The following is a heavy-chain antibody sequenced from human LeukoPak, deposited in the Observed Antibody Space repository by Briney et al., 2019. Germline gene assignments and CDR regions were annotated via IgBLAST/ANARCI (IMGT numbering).Heavy chain of an antibody. Sequence: GGSLRLSCVASGFTFSTFAMNWVRQAPGKGLEWVSTISETGRSTYYADSVKGRFTISRDNAKNSLYLQMNSLRAEDTAVYYCANENWGFDYWGQGTLVTVSS. CDR1: GFTFSTFA. CDR2: ISETGRST. D-gene: IGHD7-27*01. V-gene: IGHV3-23*01. J-gene: IGHJ4*02. CDR3: ANENWGFDY.